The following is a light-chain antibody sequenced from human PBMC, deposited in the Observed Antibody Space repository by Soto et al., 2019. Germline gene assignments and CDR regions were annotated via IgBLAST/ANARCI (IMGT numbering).Light chain of an antibody. V-gene: IGKV3-15*01. CDR1: RSVKTN. J-gene: IGKJ5*01. Sequence: EIVMTQSRATLSVSPGERASLSFRASRSVKTNLAWYQQNPGQAPRLLIYGASTRATNVSARFSGSGSGTEFTLTISSLQSEDFALYYCQQYNHWPPITFGPGTRLEIK. CDR3: QQYNHWPPIT. CDR2: GAS.